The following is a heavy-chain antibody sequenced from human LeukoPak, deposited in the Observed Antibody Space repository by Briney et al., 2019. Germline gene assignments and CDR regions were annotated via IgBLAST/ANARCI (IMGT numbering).Heavy chain of an antibody. V-gene: IGHV1-18*01. Sequence: ASVKVSCKASGGTFSSYAISWVRQAPGQGLEWMGWISAYNGNANYAQKLQGRVTMTTDTSTSTAYMELRSLRSGDTAVYYCARPAGYSSGWLGDWGQGTLVTVSS. CDR3: ARPAGYSSGWLGD. J-gene: IGHJ4*02. CDR1: GGTFSSYA. D-gene: IGHD6-19*01. CDR2: ISAYNGNA.